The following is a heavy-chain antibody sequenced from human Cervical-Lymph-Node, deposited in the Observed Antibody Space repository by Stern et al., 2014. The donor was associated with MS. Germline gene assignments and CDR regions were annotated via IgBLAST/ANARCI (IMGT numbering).Heavy chain of an antibody. Sequence: QLVQSGGGLVKPGGSLRLSCAAPGLTFRDYYISWIRQAPGKGLEGISYISSSGTALYYAGSVRGRFTISRDNAKNSVYLQMESLRGEDTAVYYCARRRSNGFYNLWGQGTLVTVSS. D-gene: IGHD3-22*01. J-gene: IGHJ5*02. CDR2: ISSSGTAL. CDR1: GLTFRDYY. V-gene: IGHV3-11*01. CDR3: ARRRSNGFYNL.